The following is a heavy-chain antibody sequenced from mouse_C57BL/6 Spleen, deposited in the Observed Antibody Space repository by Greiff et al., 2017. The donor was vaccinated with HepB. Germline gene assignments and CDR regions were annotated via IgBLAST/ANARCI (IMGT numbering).Heavy chain of an antibody. CDR3: AREGVITTVVEEGY. CDR2: IYPRSGNT. V-gene: IGHV1-81*01. CDR1: GYTFTSYG. Sequence: QVQLKESGAELARPGASVKLSCKASGYTFTSYGISWVKQRTGQGLEWIGEIYPRSGNTYYNEKFKGKATLTADKSSSTAYMELRSLTSEDSAVYFCAREGVITTVVEEGYWGQGTTLTVSS. D-gene: IGHD1-1*01. J-gene: IGHJ2*01.